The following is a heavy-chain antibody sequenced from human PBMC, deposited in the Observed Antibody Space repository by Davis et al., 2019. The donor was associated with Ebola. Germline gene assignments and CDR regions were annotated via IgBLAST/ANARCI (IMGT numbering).Heavy chain of an antibody. V-gene: IGHV4-30-4*02. D-gene: IGHD3-10*01. CDR3: ARDHREWFGDDYFDY. Sequence: MPSETLSLTCTVSGGSISSGDYYWSWIRQPPGKGLEWIGYIYYSGSTYYNPSLKSRVTISVDTSKNQFSLKLSSVTAADTAVYYCARDHREWFGDDYFDYWGQGTLVTVSS. CDR1: GGSISSGDYY. CDR2: IYYSGST. J-gene: IGHJ4*02.